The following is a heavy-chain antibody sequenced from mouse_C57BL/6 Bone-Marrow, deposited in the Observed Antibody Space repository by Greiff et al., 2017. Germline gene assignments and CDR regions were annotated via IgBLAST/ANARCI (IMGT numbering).Heavy chain of an antibody. CDR2: IYPRSGNT. D-gene: IGHD1-1*01. Sequence: QVQLQQSGAELARPGASVKLSCKASGYTFTSYGISWVKQSTGQGLEWIGEIYPRSGNTYYNEKFKGKATLTADKSSSTAYMELRSLTSEDSAVYFCARQDYGSSPDYWGQGTTLTVSS. V-gene: IGHV1-81*01. CDR3: ARQDYGSSPDY. J-gene: IGHJ2*01. CDR1: GYTFTSYG.